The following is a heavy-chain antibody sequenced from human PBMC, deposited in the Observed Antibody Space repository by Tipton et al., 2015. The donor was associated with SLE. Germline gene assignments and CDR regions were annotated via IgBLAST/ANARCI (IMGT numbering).Heavy chain of an antibody. CDR1: GFTFDDYA. J-gene: IGHJ4*02. D-gene: IGHD1-26*01. Sequence: RSLRLSCAASGFTFDDYAMHWVRQAPGKGLEWVSGISWHSGNIGYADSVKGRFTISRDNAKNSLYLQMGSLRTDDTALYYCAKDRYSGSFYYFDDWGQGTLVTVSS. CDR2: ISWHSGNI. V-gene: IGHV3-9*01. CDR3: AKDRYSGSFYYFDD.